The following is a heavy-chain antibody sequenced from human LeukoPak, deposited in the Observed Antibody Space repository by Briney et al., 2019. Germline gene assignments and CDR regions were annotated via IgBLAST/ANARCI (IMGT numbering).Heavy chain of an antibody. D-gene: IGHD3-22*01. V-gene: IGHV4-59*01. CDR2: IYYSGST. CDR3: ARMGPYDSSGYYYDWYFDL. CDR1: GGSIRSYY. J-gene: IGHJ2*01. Sequence: PSETLSLTCTVSGGSIRSYYWSWIRQPPGKGLEWIGYIYYSGSTNYNPSLKSRVTISVGTSKNQFSLKLSSVTAADTAVYYCARMGPYDSSGYYYDWYFDLWGRGTLVTVSS.